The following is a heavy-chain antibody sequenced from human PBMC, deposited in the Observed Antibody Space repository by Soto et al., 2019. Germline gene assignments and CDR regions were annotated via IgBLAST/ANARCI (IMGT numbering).Heavy chain of an antibody. V-gene: IGHV3-23*01. CDR3: AKDRPLGYCSGGSCSGDAFDV. D-gene: IGHD2-15*01. CDR1: GFTFSSYA. J-gene: IGHJ3*01. CDR2: ISGSGGST. Sequence: GGSLRLSCAASGFTFSSYAMSWVRQAPGKGLEWVSAISGSGGSTYYEDSVKGRFTISRDNSKNTLYLQMNSLRAEDTAVYYCAKDRPLGYCSGGSCSGDAFDVWGQGTMVTVSS.